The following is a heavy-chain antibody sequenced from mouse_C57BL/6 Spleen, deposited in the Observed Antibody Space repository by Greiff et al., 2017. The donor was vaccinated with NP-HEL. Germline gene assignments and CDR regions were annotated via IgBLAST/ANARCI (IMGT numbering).Heavy chain of an antibody. D-gene: IGHD1-1*01. Sequence: DVKLVESGGGLVKPGGSLKLSCAASGFTFSSYAMSWVRQTPEKRLEWVATISDGGSYTYYPDNVKGRFTISRDNAKNNLYLQMSHLKSEDTAMYYCATYGSSLMDYWGQGTSVTVSS. CDR1: GFTFSSYA. CDR3: ATYGSSLMDY. J-gene: IGHJ4*01. CDR2: ISDGGSYT. V-gene: IGHV5-4*03.